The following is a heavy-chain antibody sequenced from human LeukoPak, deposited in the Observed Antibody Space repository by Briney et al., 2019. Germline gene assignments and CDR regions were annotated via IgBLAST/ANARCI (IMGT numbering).Heavy chain of an antibody. CDR3: AREGPETNSGSYFNGMDV. CDR1: GGSISSSSYY. D-gene: IGHD1-26*01. V-gene: IGHV4-39*07. Sequence: PSETLSLTCTVSGGSISSSSYYWGWLRQPPGKGLEWIGSIYYSGSTYYNPSLKSRVTISVDTSKNQFSLKLSSVTAADTAVYYCAREGPETNSGSYFNGMDVWGQGTTVTVSS. J-gene: IGHJ6*02. CDR2: IYYSGST.